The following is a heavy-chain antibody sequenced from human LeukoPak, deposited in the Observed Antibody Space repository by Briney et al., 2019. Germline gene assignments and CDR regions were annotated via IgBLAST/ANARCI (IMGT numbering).Heavy chain of an antibody. CDR1: GGTFSSYA. V-gene: IGHV1-69*04. CDR2: IIPILGIA. J-gene: IGHJ5*02. CDR3: ARRITMVRGAHWFDP. Sequence: GASVKVSCKASGGTFSSYAISWVRQAPGHGLEWMGRIIPILGIANYAQKFQGRVTITADKSTSTAYMELSSLRSEDTAVYYCARRITMVRGAHWFDPWGQGTLVTVSS. D-gene: IGHD3-10*01.